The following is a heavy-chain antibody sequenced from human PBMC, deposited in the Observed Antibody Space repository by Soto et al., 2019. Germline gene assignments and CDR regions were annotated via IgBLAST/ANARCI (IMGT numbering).Heavy chain of an antibody. CDR3: AKDLGWLVPSLVGATSLDY. D-gene: IGHD1-26*01. J-gene: IGHJ4*02. CDR1: GFTFDDYA. Sequence: EVQLVESGGVVVQPGGSLRLSCAASGFTFDDYAMHWVRQAPGKGLEWVSLISWDGGSTYYADSVKGGFTISRDNSKNSLYLQMNSLRAEDTAVYYCAKDLGWLVPSLVGATSLDYWGQGTLVTVSS. CDR2: ISWDGGST. V-gene: IGHV3-43D*04.